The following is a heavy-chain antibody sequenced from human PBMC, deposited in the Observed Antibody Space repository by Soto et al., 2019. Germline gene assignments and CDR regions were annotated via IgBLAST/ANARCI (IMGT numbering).Heavy chain of an antibody. CDR2: INHSGST. CDR1: GGSFSGYY. J-gene: IGHJ4*02. D-gene: IGHD3-16*02. CDR3: ARSFPYDYIWGSYPRCGLDY. V-gene: IGHV4-34*01. Sequence: SETLSLTCAVYGGSFSGYYWSWIRQPPGKGLEWIGEINHSGSTNYNPSLKSRVTISVDTSKNQFSLKLSSVTAADTAVYYCARSFPYDYIWGSYPRCGLDYWGQGTLVTVSS.